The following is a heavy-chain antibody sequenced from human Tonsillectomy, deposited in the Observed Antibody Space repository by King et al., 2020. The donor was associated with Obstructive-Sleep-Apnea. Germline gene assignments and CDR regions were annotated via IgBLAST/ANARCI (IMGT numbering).Heavy chain of an antibody. CDR3: ATENWRGYDVLLDY. CDR2: ISYDGSNK. D-gene: IGHD5-12*01. V-gene: IGHV3-30*03. Sequence: VQLVESGGGVVQPGRSLRLSCAASGFTFSTYGIHWVRQAPGKGLEWVAVISYDGSNKYYADSVKGRFTISRDNSKNTLYLQMNSLRAEDTAVYYCATENWRGYDVLLDYWGQGTLVTVSS. J-gene: IGHJ4*02. CDR1: GFTFSTYG.